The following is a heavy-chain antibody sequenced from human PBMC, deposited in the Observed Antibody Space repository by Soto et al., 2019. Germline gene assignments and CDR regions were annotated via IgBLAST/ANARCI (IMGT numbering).Heavy chain of an antibody. D-gene: IGHD6-19*01. CDR3: ARGFGIAVAVGPRGGGMDV. CDR1: GGSFSGYY. J-gene: IGHJ6*02. V-gene: IGHV4-34*01. CDR2: INHSGST. Sequence: SETLSLTCAVYGGSFSGYYWSWIRQPPGKGLEWIGEINHSGSTNYNPSLKSRVTISVDTSKNQFSLKLSSVTAADTAVYYCARGFGIAVAVGPRGGGMDVWGQGTTVTVSS.